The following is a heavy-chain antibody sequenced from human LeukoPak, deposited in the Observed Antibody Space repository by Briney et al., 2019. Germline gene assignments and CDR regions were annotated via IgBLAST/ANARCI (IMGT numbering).Heavy chain of an antibody. CDR2: TRNKANSYTT. CDR1: GFTFSDHY. Sequence: GGSLRLSCAASGFTFSDHYMDWVRQAPGKGLEWVGRTRNKANSYTTEYAASVKGRFTISRDDSKNSLYLQMNSLKTEDMAVYYCARGRGDCGGNSAWAFDIWGQGTMVTVSS. J-gene: IGHJ3*02. CDR3: ARGRGDCGGNSAWAFDI. V-gene: IGHV3-72*01. D-gene: IGHD4-23*01.